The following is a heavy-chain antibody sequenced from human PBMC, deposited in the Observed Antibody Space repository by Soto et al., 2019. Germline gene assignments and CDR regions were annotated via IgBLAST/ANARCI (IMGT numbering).Heavy chain of an antibody. CDR3: ARDHRIWSDYYYYGMDV. D-gene: IGHD2-21*01. CDR2: TIPIFGTA. CDR1: GGTFSSYA. Sequence: SLKVTCKASGGTFSSYAISWVRQAPGQGLELMGGTIPIFGTANYAQKFQGRVTITADESTSTAYMELSSLRSEDTAVYYCARDHRIWSDYYYYGMDVWGQGTTVTVSS. V-gene: IGHV1-69*13. J-gene: IGHJ6*02.